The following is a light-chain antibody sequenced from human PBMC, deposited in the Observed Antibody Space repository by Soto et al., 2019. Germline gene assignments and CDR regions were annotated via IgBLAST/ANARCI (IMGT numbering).Light chain of an antibody. J-gene: IGKJ3*01. CDR3: QQYLNDPVT. CDR2: WAS. V-gene: IGKV4-1*01. Sequence: DVVMTQSPDSLAVSLGERATINCKSSQSILYRSNNKNCLAWYQQKPGQPPKLLIKWASARESGVPDRFSGSGSETDFTLTISSLQAEDVAVYYCQQYLNDPVTFGPGTNVDI. CDR1: QSILYRSNNKNC.